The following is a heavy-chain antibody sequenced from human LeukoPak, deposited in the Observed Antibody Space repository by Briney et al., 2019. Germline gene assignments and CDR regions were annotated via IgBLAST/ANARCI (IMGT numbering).Heavy chain of an antibody. V-gene: IGHV3-30*02. CDR3: AKVKWVGAIDFPFPFDY. J-gene: IGHJ4*02. Sequence: PGGSLRLSCAASGFTFSSYGMHWVRQAPGKGLEWVAFIRYDGSNKYYADSVKGRFTISRDNSKNTLYLQMNSLRAEDTAVYYCAKVKWVGAIDFPFPFDYWGQGTLVTVSS. CDR2: IRYDGSNK. CDR1: GFTFSSYG. D-gene: IGHD1-26*01.